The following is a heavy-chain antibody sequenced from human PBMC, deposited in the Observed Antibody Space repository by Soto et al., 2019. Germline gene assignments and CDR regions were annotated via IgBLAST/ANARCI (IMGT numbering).Heavy chain of an antibody. CDR2: ITRSSTGI. D-gene: IGHD3-10*01. J-gene: IGHJ6*02. Sequence: EVQLVESGGGLVQPGVSLRLSCAASGFTFSLYSMSWVRQAPGKGLEWVSYITRSSTGIHNADFVKGRFTISRDDATNSMHLQMNRLRDGDTAVYYCARAVTWGLDVWGQGTTVSISS. CDR1: GFTFSLYS. V-gene: IGHV3-48*02. CDR3: ARAVTWGLDV.